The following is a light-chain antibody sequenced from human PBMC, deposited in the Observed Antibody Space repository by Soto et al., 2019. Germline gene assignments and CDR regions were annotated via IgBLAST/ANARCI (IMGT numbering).Light chain of an antibody. CDR1: QSVSNSY. J-gene: IGKJ1*01. V-gene: IGKV3-20*01. CDR2: GAS. CDR3: QQYGSSGT. Sequence: EIVLTQSPGTLSLSPGERATRSCRASQSVSNSYLAWYQQKPGQAPRLLIYGASNRATGIPDRFSGSGSGTDFTLTISRLEPEDFAVYYCQQYGSSGTFGQGTKVDIK.